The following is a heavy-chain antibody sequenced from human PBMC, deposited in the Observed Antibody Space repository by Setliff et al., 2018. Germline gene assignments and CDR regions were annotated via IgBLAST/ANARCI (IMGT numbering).Heavy chain of an antibody. Sequence: ASVKVSCKASGYTFTSYDINWVRQATGQGLEWVGWMNPKSGNAGSVQKFQGRVTMTRDTSTSTVYMELSSLRSEDTAVYYCAREVDSSGWYGIDPWGQGTLVTVSS. V-gene: IGHV1-8*01. CDR3: AREVDSSGWYGIDP. CDR1: GYTFTSYD. CDR2: MNPKSGNA. J-gene: IGHJ5*02. D-gene: IGHD6-19*01.